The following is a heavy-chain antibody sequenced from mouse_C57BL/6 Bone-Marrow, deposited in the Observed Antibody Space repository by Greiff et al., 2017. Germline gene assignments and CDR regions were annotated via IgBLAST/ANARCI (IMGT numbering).Heavy chain of an antibody. J-gene: IGHJ3*01. CDR1: GFTFSDYG. Sequence: EVHLVESGGGLVKPGGSLKLSCAASGFTFSDYGMHWVRQASEKGLEWVAYISSGSSTIYYADTVKGRFTISRDNAKNTLFLQMTSLRSEDTAMYYCARRWYGGFAYWGQGTLVTVSA. CDR2: ISSGSSTI. CDR3: ARRWYGGFAY. V-gene: IGHV5-17*01. D-gene: IGHD1-1*02.